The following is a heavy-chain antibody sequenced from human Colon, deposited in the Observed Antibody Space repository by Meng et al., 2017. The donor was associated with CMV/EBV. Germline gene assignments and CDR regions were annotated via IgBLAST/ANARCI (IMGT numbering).Heavy chain of an antibody. CDR1: GFTFSSYS. CDR2: ISYDGSNK. V-gene: IGHV3-30*04. Sequence: SCAGSGFTFSSYSMHWVRQAPGKGLEWVSVISYDGSNKFYADSVKGRFTVSRDNSKNTLYLQMNGLRAEDTAVYYCAKDVAAQFHFDYWGQGTLVTVSS. D-gene: IGHD6-6*01. J-gene: IGHJ4*02. CDR3: AKDVAAQFHFDY.